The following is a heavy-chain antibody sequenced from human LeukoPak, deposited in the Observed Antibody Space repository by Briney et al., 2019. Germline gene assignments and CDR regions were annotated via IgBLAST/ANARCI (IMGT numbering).Heavy chain of an antibody. CDR1: GGSISSSSYY. J-gene: IGHJ4*02. CDR2: IYYSGST. D-gene: IGHD3-22*01. CDR3: ARTVDALYDSSGYYFDY. Sequence: SETLSLTCTVSGGSISSSSYYWGWIRQPPGKGLEWIGSIYYSGSTYYNPSLESRVTISVDTSKNQFSLKLSSVTAADTAVYYCARTVDALYDSSGYYFDYWGQGTLVTVSS. V-gene: IGHV4-39*07.